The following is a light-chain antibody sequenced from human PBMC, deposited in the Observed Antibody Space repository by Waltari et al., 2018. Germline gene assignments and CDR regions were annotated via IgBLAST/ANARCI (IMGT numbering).Light chain of an antibody. Sequence: IVMTQSLDSLTLSLGERATLISSTSQNVLYSSSNKNYLAWYQQKPGQPPKLLIYWASTRESGVPDRFSGSGSGTDFTLTISSLQAEDVAVYYCQQYYFSPPTFGPGTKVDIK. V-gene: IGKV4-1*01. CDR2: WAS. CDR3: QQYYFSPPT. CDR1: QNVLYSSSNKNY. J-gene: IGKJ3*01.